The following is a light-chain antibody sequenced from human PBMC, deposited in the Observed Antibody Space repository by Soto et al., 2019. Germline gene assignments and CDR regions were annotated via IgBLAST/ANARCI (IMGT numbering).Light chain of an antibody. CDR3: QTYDKSLGGWV. CDR1: SSNIGAGYD. V-gene: IGLV1-40*01. J-gene: IGLJ3*02. CDR2: ANS. Sequence: QSVLTQPPSVSGAPGQRVTISCTGSSSNIGAGYDVHWYQQNPGTAPKLLIYANSIRPSGVPDRFSGSKSGTSASLAITGLQAEDEADYYCQTYDKSLGGWVFGGGTKVTVL.